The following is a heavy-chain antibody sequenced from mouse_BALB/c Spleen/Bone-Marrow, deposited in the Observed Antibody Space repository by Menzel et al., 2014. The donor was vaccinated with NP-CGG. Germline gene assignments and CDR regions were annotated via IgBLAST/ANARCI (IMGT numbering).Heavy chain of an antibody. V-gene: IGHV1S130*01. CDR2: IHPNSGNT. J-gene: IGHJ2*01. D-gene: IGHD2-14*01. CDR3: ARHHRYAYYIDY. Sequence: QVQLQQSGSVLVRPGASVRLSCKASGYTFTNSWIHWAKQRPGQGLEWIGDIHPNSGNTNYNEKFKAKATLTVDTSSSTAYVDLSSLTSEDSAVYYCARHHRYAYYIDYWGQGTTLTVSS. CDR1: GYTFTNSW.